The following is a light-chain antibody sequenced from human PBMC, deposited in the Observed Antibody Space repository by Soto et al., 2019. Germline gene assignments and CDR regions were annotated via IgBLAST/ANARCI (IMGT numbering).Light chain of an antibody. Sequence: EIVLTQSPGTLSLSPGERATLSCRSSQSVSSSYLAWYQHKPGQAPRLLIYDVSSRATGIPDRFSGSGSGTDFTLTISRLEPEDFAVYYWQQYVSSPTFGQGTKVEIK. CDR3: QQYVSSPT. CDR1: QSVSSSY. CDR2: DVS. J-gene: IGKJ1*01. V-gene: IGKV3-20*01.